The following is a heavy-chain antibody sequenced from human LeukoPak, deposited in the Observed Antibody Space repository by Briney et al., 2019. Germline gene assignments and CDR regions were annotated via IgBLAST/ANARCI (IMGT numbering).Heavy chain of an antibody. Sequence: PGGSLRLSCAASGFTFTNAWMSWVRQAPGKGLEWVGRIHYKTNDETADYAAPVKDRFIISRDDSKDTLYLQMNNLKTEDTAVYYCTTDHRTIYGVVFPDYWGQGTLVTVSS. J-gene: IGHJ4*02. V-gene: IGHV3-15*01. CDR3: TTDHRTIYGVVFPDY. CDR1: GFTFTNAW. CDR2: IHYKTNDETA. D-gene: IGHD3-3*01.